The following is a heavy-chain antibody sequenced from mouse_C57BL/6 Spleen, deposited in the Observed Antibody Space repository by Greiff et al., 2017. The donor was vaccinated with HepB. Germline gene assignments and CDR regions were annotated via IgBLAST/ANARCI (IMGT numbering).Heavy chain of an antibody. D-gene: IGHD4-1*01. J-gene: IGHJ3*01. V-gene: IGHV1-81*01. Sequence: VQLQQSGAELARPGASVKLSCKASGYTFTSYGISWVKQRTGQGLEWIGEIYPRSGNTYYNEKFKGKATLTADKSSSTAYMELRSLTSEDSAVYFCAVHWDGWVAYWGQGTLVTVSA. CDR2: IYPRSGNT. CDR1: GYTFTSYG. CDR3: AVHWDGWVAY.